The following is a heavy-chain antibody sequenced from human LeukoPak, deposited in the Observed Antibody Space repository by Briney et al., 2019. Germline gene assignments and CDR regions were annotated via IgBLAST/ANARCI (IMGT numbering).Heavy chain of an antibody. V-gene: IGHV4-34*01. CDR1: GGSFSGYY. CDR3: ASLGYCSGGSCYSDFDY. D-gene: IGHD2-15*01. CDR2: INHSGST. J-gene: IGHJ4*02. Sequence: SETLSLTCAVYGGSFSGYYWSWIRQPPGKGLEWIGEINHSGSTNYNPSLKSRVTISVDTSKNQFSLKLSSVTAADTAVYYCASLGYCSGGSCYSDFDYWGQGTLVTVSS.